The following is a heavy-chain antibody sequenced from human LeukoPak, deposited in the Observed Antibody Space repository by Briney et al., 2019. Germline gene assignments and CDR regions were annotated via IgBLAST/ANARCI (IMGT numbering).Heavy chain of an antibody. CDR3: AREAVYDAFDI. V-gene: IGHV3-30-3*01. CDR2: ISYDGSNK. J-gene: IGHJ3*02. Sequence: GGSLRLSCAASGFTVSSNYMSWVRQAPGKGLEWVAVISYDGSNKYYADSVKGRFTISRDNSKNTLYLQMNSLRAEDTAVYYCAREAVYDAFDIWGQGTMVTVSS. D-gene: IGHD1-14*01. CDR1: GFTVSSNY.